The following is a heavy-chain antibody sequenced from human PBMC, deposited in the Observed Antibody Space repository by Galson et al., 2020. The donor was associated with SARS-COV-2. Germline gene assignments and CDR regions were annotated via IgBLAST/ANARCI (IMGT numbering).Heavy chain of an antibody. Sequence: GGSLRLSCAASGFTFSDYYMSWIRQAPGKGLDWFSYISASGTTIHLADSVKGRFTISRDNAKNSLYLQMNSLRADDTAVYFCARGYTYGFSPYGRDVWGQGTTVTVSS. CDR3: ARGYTYGFSPYGRDV. D-gene: IGHD5-18*01. CDR1: GFTFSDYY. V-gene: IGHV3-11*01. CDR2: ISASGTTI. J-gene: IGHJ6*02.